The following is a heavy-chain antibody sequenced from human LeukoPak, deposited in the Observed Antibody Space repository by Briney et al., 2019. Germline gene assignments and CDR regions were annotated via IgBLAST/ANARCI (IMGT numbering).Heavy chain of an antibody. CDR3: ARVLEEPILFDY. D-gene: IGHD1-26*01. Sequence: PGGSLRLSCAASGFTFSSYSMNWVRQAPGKGLEWVSSISSSSSYIYYADSVKGRFTISRDNAKNTLYLQMNSLRAEDTAVYYCARVLEEPILFDYWGQGTLVTVSS. V-gene: IGHV3-21*01. J-gene: IGHJ4*02. CDR2: ISSSSSYI. CDR1: GFTFSSYS.